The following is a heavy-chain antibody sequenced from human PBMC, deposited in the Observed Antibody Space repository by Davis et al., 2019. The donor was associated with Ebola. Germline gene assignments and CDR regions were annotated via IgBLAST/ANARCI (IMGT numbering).Heavy chain of an antibody. Sequence: GESLKISCAASGFTFSDYYMSWIRQAPGKGLEWVSYISSSGSTIYYADSVKGRFTISRDNSKNTLYLQMNSLRAEDTAVYYCAKLKIRSAYSSSSFDYWGQGTLVTVSS. CDR3: AKLKIRSAYSSSSFDY. CDR2: ISSSGSTI. V-gene: IGHV3-11*01. CDR1: GFTFSDYY. J-gene: IGHJ4*02. D-gene: IGHD6-6*01.